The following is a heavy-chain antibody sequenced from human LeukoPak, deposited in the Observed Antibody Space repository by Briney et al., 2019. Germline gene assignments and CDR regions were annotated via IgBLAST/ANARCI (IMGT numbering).Heavy chain of an antibody. CDR2: ISGYNGNT. CDR1: VYTFTPYG. J-gene: IGHJ3*02. Sequence: ASVKVSCMASVYTFTPYGIRWVRQAPGQGLEWMGWISGYNGNTNYAQKLQGGVTMTTDTSTSTAYMELRSLRSDDTAVYYCARDTVEMGTKDAFDIRGQGAKATVSS. V-gene: IGHV1-18*01. D-gene: IGHD5-24*01. CDR3: ARDTVEMGTKDAFDI.